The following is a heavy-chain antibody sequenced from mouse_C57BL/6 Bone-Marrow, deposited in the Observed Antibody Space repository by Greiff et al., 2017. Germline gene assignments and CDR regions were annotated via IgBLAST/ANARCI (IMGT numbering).Heavy chain of an antibody. D-gene: IGHD2-3*01. Sequence: QVQLQQSGAELARPGASVKLSCKASGYTFTRYGISWVKQRTGQGLEWIGEIYPRSGNTYYNEKFKGKATLTADKSSSTAYMELRSLTSEDSAVYFCVNFYGYYVENYFDYWGQGTTLTVSS. CDR3: VNFYGYYVENYFDY. J-gene: IGHJ2*01. CDR1: GYTFTRYG. V-gene: IGHV1-81*01. CDR2: IYPRSGNT.